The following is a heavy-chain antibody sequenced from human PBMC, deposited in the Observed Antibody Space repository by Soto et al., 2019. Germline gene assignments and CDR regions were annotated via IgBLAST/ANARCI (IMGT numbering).Heavy chain of an antibody. Sequence: PSETLSLTCAVSGGSISSINWWSWVRQPPGKGLEWIGSIYYSGSTYYNPSLKSRVTISVDTSKNQFSLKLSSVTAADTAVHYCARSGGLQHIDYWGQGTLVTVSS. V-gene: IGHV4-39*01. J-gene: IGHJ4*02. D-gene: IGHD4-4*01. CDR1: GGSISSINW. CDR3: ARSGGLQHIDY. CDR2: IYYSGST.